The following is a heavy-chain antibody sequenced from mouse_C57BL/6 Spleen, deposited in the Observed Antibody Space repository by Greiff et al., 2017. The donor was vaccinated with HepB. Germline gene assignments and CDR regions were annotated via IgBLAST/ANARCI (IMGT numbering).Heavy chain of an antibody. CDR3: AREGEWAY. Sequence: EVQLQQSGPELVKPGASVKISCKASGYTFTDYYMNWVKQSHGKSLEWIGDINPNNGGTSYNQKFKGKATLTVDKSSSTAYMELRSLTSEDSAVYYCAREGEWAYWGQGTLVTVSA. J-gene: IGHJ3*01. CDR1: GYTFTDYY. V-gene: IGHV1-26*01. CDR2: INPNNGGT.